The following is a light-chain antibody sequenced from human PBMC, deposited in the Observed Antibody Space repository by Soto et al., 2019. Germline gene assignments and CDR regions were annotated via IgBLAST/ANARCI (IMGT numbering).Light chain of an antibody. Sequence: EIVLTQSPATLSLSPGERATLSCRASQSVSRYLAWYQQKPGQAPRLLIHDASNRATGIPARFSGSGSGTDFTLTISSLEPEDFAVYYCQQRSNWPPWTFGQGTKVEIK. J-gene: IGKJ1*01. V-gene: IGKV3-11*01. CDR1: QSVSRY. CDR3: QQRSNWPPWT. CDR2: DAS.